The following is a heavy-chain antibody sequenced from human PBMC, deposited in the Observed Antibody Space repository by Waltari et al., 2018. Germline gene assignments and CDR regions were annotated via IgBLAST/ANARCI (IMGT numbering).Heavy chain of an antibody. D-gene: IGHD5-18*01. V-gene: IGHV1-69-2*01. Sequence: EVQLVQSGAEVKKPGATVKISCKVSGSTFTAYYMPCVQQAPGKGLGWMGLVVPEDGETIYAEKFQGRVTITADTSTDTAYMELSSLRSEDTAVYYCATLGDTAMVTLFDYWGQGTLVTVSS. CDR1: GSTFTAYY. CDR2: VVPEDGET. CDR3: ATLGDTAMVTLFDY. J-gene: IGHJ4*02.